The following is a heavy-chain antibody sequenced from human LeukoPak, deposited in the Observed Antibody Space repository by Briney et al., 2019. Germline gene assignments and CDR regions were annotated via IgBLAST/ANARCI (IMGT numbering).Heavy chain of an antibody. D-gene: IGHD6-13*01. CDR2: IYPGDSDT. V-gene: IGHV5-51*01. Sequence: GESLKISCKGSGYSFTSYWIGWVRQMPGKGLEWMGIIYPGDSDTRYSPSFQGQVTISADKSISTAYLQWSSLKASDTAMYYCARQGYSSSPIGSRDAFDIWGQGTMVTVSS. J-gene: IGHJ3*02. CDR3: ARQGYSSSPIGSRDAFDI. CDR1: GYSFTSYW.